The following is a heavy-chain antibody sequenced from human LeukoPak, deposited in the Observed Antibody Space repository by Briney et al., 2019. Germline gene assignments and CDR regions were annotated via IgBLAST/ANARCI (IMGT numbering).Heavy chain of an antibody. D-gene: IGHD1-26*01. V-gene: IGHV4-4*07. CDR2: IYTSGST. J-gene: IGHJ4*02. Sequence: SETLSLTCTVSGGSISSYYWSWIRQPAGKGLEWIGRIYTSGSTNYNPSLKSRVTMSVDTSKNQCSLKLSSVTAADTAVYYCARDITMGATTGGFFDYWGQGTLVTVSS. CDR3: ARDITMGATTGGFFDY. CDR1: GGSISSYY.